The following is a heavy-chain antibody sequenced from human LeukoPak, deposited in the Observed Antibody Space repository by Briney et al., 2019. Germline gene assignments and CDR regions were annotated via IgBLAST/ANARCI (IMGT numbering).Heavy chain of an antibody. CDR3: ARGGPDSCDY. V-gene: IGHV4-59*01. Sequence: SETLSLTCTVSGGSISSYYWSWVRQPPGKGLEWIGYIYYSGSTNYNPSLKSRVTISVDPSKNQFSLKLSSVTAADTAVYYCARGGPDSCDYWGQGTLVTVSS. CDR2: IYYSGST. CDR1: GGSISSYY. J-gene: IGHJ4*02. D-gene: IGHD1-14*01.